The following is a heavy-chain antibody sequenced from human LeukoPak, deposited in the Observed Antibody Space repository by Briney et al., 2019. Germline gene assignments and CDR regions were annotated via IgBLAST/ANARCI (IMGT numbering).Heavy chain of an antibody. CDR2: IGYDGTDK. D-gene: IGHD6-13*01. J-gene: IGHJ4*02. V-gene: IGHV3-30*02. CDR3: ARDLTYNSWYYFDS. Sequence: GGPLRLSCAASGFTFSYYGMHWVRQAPGKGLEWVKFIGYDGTDKYYADSVKGRFTISRDNSENTLSLHMNSLRAEDTAVYYCARDLTYNSWYYFDSWGQGTLVTVSS. CDR1: GFTFSYYG.